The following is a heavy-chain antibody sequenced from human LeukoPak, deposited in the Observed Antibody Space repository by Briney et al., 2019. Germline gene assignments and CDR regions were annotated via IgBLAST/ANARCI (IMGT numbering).Heavy chain of an antibody. J-gene: IGHJ5*02. V-gene: IGHV4-59*08. CDR2: IYYSGST. CDR1: GGSISSYY. CDR3: ARLGRAYSTSWGNWFDP. D-gene: IGHD6-13*01. Sequence: WETLSLTCTVSGGSISSYYWSWIRQPPGKGLEWIGYIYYSGSTNYNPSLKSRVTISVDTSKNQFSLKLSSVTAADTAVYYCARLGRAYSTSWGNWFDPWGQGTLVTVSS.